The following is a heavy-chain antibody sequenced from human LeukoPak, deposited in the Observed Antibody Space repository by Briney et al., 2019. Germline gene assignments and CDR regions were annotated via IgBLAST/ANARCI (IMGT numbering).Heavy chain of an antibody. D-gene: IGHD3-22*01. CDR3: ARDGGYDSSGYYLDY. V-gene: IGHV1-69*13. J-gene: IGHJ4*02. CDR1: GGTFSSYA. CDR2: IIPIFGTA. Sequence: ASVKVSCKASGGTFSSYAISWARQAPGQGLEWMGGIIPIFGTANYAQKFQGRVTITADESTSTAYMELSSLRSEDTAVYYCARDGGYDSSGYYLDYWGQGTLVTVSS.